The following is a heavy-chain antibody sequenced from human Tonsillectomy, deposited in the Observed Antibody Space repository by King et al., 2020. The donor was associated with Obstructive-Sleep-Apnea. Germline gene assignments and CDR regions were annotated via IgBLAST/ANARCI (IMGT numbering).Heavy chain of an antibody. J-gene: IGHJ5*02. CDR3: AREGDIAPTNWFDP. D-gene: IGHD3-10*01. Sequence: VQLVESGPGLVKPSETLSLTCAVSGGSISSGNWWSWFRQPPGKGLEWIGEIYHSGSTNYKSSLKSRVTISEDKSKNQFSLKLTSVTAADTAAYYCAREGDIAPTNWFDPWGQGTLVTVSS. V-gene: IGHV4-4*02. CDR1: GGSISSGNW. CDR2: IYHSGST.